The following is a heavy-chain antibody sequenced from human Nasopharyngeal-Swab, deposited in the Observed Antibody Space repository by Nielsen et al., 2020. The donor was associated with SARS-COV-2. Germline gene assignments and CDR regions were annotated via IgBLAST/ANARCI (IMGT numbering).Heavy chain of an antibody. CDR1: GFTFSSYW. CDR2: IKQDGSEK. V-gene: IGHV3-7*01. Sequence: GGSLRLCCAASGFTFSSYWMSWVRQAPGKGLEWVANIKQDGSEKYYVDSVKGRFTISRDNAKNSLYLQMNSLRAEDTAVYYCARVGWWFHYYFDYWGQGTLATVSS. D-gene: IGHD2-15*01. CDR3: ARVGWWFHYYFDY. J-gene: IGHJ4*02.